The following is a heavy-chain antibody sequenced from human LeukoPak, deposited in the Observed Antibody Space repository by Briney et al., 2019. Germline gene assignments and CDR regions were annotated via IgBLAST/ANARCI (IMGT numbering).Heavy chain of an antibody. CDR3: ARDLGSGWYWGAFDI. V-gene: IGHV1-2*02. Sequence: ASVKVSCKASGYTFTGYYMHWVRQAPGQGLEWMGWINPNSGGTNYAQKFQGRVTMTRDTSISTAYMELSRLRSDDTAVYYCARDLGSGWYWGAFDIWGQGTMVTVSS. CDR2: INPNSGGT. J-gene: IGHJ3*02. D-gene: IGHD6-19*01. CDR1: GYTFTGYY.